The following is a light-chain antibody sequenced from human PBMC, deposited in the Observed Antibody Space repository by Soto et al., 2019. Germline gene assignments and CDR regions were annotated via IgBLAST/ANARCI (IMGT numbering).Light chain of an antibody. CDR3: TSYTTSGTWV. CDR2: EVS. V-gene: IGLV2-14*01. CDR1: SRDVAGYDY. Sequence: QSALTQPASVSASPGQSITISCTGTSRDVAGYDYVSWYQQHPGKAPKHMIYEVSKRPSGDSNRFSGSKSGNTASLTISGLQAEDEADYYCTSYTTSGTWVLGGGTKLTVL. J-gene: IGLJ3*02.